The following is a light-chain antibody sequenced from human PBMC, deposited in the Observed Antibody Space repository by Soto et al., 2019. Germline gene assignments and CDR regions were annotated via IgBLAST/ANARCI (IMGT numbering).Light chain of an antibody. CDR3: QHYNGYPQT. Sequence: DIQMTQSPSSLSASVGDSATITCRATEDISTFLAWFQQKPGKPPKSLIYAASRLQSGVPSRFSGSGSATDFTLAISSLQPEDFGTYYCQHYNGYPQTFGQGTRLEIK. CDR2: AAS. V-gene: IGKV1-16*01. CDR1: EDISTF. J-gene: IGKJ5*01.